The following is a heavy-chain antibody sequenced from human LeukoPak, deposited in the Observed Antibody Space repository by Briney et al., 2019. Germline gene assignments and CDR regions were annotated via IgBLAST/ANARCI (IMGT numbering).Heavy chain of an antibody. Sequence: GGSLRLSCAASGFTFSSYAMSWVRQAPGKGLEWVGGISGSGGSTYYADSVKGRVTIPRDNSKNTLYLQMNRLRTEDKAVYYCLRCFGELLGFYNWFDPWGQGTLVTVSS. CDR1: GFTFSSYA. CDR2: ISGSGGST. CDR3: LRCFGELLGFYNWFDP. J-gene: IGHJ5*02. D-gene: IGHD3-10*01. V-gene: IGHV3-23*01.